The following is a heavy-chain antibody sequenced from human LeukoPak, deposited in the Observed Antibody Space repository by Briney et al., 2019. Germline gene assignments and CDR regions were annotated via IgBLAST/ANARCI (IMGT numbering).Heavy chain of an antibody. V-gene: IGHV3-48*03. Sequence: GGSLRLSCAASGFTFSSYEMNWVRQAPGKGLEWVSYISSSGSTIYYADSVKGRFTISRDNAKNSLYLQMNSLRAEDTAVYYCARAPSNAHFDYWGQGTLVTVSS. D-gene: IGHD3-3*02. CDR1: GFTFSSYE. CDR2: ISSSGSTI. CDR3: ARAPSNAHFDY. J-gene: IGHJ4*02.